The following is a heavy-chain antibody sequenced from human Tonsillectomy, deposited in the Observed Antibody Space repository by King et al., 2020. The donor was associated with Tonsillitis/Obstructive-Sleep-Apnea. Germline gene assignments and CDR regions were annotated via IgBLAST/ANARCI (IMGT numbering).Heavy chain of an antibody. Sequence: DVQLVESGGGLVQPGGSLRLSCAASGFTFSTYAMSWVRQAPGKGLEWVSAISGSGGSTYYADSVKGRFTISRDNSKNTLYLHMNSLRAEDTAVYYCAKVDTVEYSGYDLHFDYWGQGTLVTVSS. CDR1: GFTFSTYA. CDR2: ISGSGGST. D-gene: IGHD5-12*01. J-gene: IGHJ4*02. CDR3: AKVDTVEYSGYDLHFDY. V-gene: IGHV3-23*04.